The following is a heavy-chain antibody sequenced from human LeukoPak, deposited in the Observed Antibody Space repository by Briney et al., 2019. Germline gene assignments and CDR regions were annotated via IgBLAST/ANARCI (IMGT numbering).Heavy chain of an antibody. Sequence: SETLSLTCTVSGGSISSGGYYWSWIRQPPGKGLEWIGYIYHSGSTYYNPSLKSRVTISVDRSQNQFSLKLSSVTAADTAVYYCARGLSIAAFNWFDPWGQGTLVTVSS. D-gene: IGHD6-6*01. CDR3: ARGLSIAAFNWFDP. J-gene: IGHJ5*02. CDR1: GGSISSGGYY. CDR2: IYHSGST. V-gene: IGHV4-30-2*01.